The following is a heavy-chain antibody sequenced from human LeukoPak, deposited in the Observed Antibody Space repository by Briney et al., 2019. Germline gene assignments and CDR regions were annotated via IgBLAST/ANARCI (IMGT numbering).Heavy chain of an antibody. CDR2: INHSGST. V-gene: IGHV4-34*01. J-gene: IGHJ4*02. Sequence: SETLSLTCAVYGGSFSGYYWSWIRQPPGKGLEWIGEINHSGSTNYNPSLKSRVTISVDTSKNQFSLKLSSVTAADTTVYYCARGRRADCSGGSCYGTTVTTDLDYWGQGTPVTVSS. D-gene: IGHD2-15*01. CDR1: GGSFSGYY. CDR3: ARGRRADCSGGSCYGTTVTTDLDY.